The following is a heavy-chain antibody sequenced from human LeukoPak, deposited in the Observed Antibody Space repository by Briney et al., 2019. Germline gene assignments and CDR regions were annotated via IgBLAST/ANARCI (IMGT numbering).Heavy chain of an antibody. CDR1: GYTFTGYY. J-gene: IGHJ4*02. V-gene: IGHV1-2*02. CDR2: INPNSGGT. Sequence: ASVKVSCKASGYTFTGYYMHWVRQAPGQGLEWMGWINPNSGGTNYAQKFQGRVTMTRDTSISTAYMELSRLRSDDTAVYYCARDQGRGYSYDSDFDYWGQGTLVTVSS. CDR3: ARDQGRGYSYDSDFDY. D-gene: IGHD5-18*01.